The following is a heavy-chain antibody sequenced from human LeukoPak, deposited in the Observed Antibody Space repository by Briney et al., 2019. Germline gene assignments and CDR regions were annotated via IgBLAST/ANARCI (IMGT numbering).Heavy chain of an antibody. CDR2: VNPHSGGT. CDR3: ARDIGDYYGSGSYWLL. Sequence: ASVKVSCKASGYSFIDYYIHWVRQAPGQGLEWMGWVNPHSGGTKFAQKFQGRVTMTRDTSINTAYMEVSSLRSDDPAVYYCARDIGDYYGSGSYWLLWGQGTLVTVAS. J-gene: IGHJ4*02. CDR1: GYSFIDYY. V-gene: IGHV1-2*02. D-gene: IGHD3-10*01.